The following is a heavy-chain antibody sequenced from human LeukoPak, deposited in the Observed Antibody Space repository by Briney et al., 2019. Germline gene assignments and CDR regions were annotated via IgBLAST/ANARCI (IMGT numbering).Heavy chain of an antibody. D-gene: IGHD3-10*01. Sequence: GGSLRLSCAASGFTLSSYNMNWVRQAAGKRLEWVSHISGSSNTIYHADSVKGRFTISRDNAKNSLYLHMNGLRAEDTAVYFCARDGRGEFDYWGQGTLVTVSS. CDR3: ARDGRGEFDY. V-gene: IGHV3-48*01. CDR2: ISGSSNTI. CDR1: GFTLSSYN. J-gene: IGHJ4*02.